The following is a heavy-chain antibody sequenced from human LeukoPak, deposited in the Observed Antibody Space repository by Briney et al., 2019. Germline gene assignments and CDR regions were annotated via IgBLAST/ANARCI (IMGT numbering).Heavy chain of an antibody. CDR1: GYTLTELS. Sequence: ASVKVSCKVSGYTLTELSMHWVRQAPGKGLEWMGGFDPEDGETIYAQKFQRRVTMTEDTFTDTACMELSSLRSEDTAVYYCATGPKLRYFDWLFEKYYFDYWGRGTLVTVSS. D-gene: IGHD3-9*01. J-gene: IGHJ4*02. CDR2: FDPEDGET. V-gene: IGHV1-24*01. CDR3: ATGPKLRYFDWLFEKYYFDY.